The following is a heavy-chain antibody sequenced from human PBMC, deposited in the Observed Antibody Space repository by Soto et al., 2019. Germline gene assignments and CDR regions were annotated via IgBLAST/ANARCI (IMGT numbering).Heavy chain of an antibody. Sequence: WTWIRQHPGKGLEWIGNIHHSGSTFYNPSLKSRVSISVDTSKNQFSLKLSSVTAADTAGYFCVRGVLSWGQRTLVTVSS. D-gene: IGHD3-10*01. CDR3: VRGVLS. J-gene: IGHJ1*01. V-gene: IGHV4-31*02. CDR2: IHHSGST.